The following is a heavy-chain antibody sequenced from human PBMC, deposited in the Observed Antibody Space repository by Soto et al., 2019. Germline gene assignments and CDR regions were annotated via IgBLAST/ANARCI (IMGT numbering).Heavy chain of an antibody. D-gene: IGHD6-6*01. CDR3: GRDPLYSSSFFGWFDP. CDR2: TYYRAKWYN. Sequence: QTLSLTCAISGDSVSSNSAAWNWIRQSPSRGLEWLGRTYYRAKWYNDYAVSVKSRITINPDTSKNQFSLQLNSVTPDDTAGYCCGRDPLYSSSFFGWFDPWGQGTLVTVS. CDR1: GDSVSSNSAA. J-gene: IGHJ5*02. V-gene: IGHV6-1*01.